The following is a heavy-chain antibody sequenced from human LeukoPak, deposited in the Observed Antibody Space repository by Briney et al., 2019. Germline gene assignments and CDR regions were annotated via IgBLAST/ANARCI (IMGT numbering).Heavy chain of an antibody. CDR2: IIDSGEST. Sequence: PGGSLRLSCAASGFTFSSYAMSWVRQAPGNGLEWVSGIIDSGESTYYANFAKGRFTISRDNSNNTLYLQMNSLRAEDTAVYYCAKLGGQELHNYYVAVCGKGTTVAVSS. CDR3: AKLGGQELHNYYVAV. D-gene: IGHD3-16*01. CDR1: GFTFSSYA. V-gene: IGHV3-23*01. J-gene: IGHJ6*03.